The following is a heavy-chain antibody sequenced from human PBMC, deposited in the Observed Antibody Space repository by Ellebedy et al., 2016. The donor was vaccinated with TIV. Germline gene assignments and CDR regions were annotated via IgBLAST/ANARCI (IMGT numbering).Heavy chain of an antibody. CDR1: GDTLSSYG. Sequence: AASVQVSCKASGDTLSSYGISWVRQAPGQGLEWMGGIIPLFGSANYVQKFQGRVTITADESTSTAYMELSSLRSEDTAVYYCARGRYCTSTSCYGTYWGQGTLVTVSS. J-gene: IGHJ4*02. CDR2: IIPLFGSA. CDR3: ARGRYCTSTSCYGTY. D-gene: IGHD2-2*01. V-gene: IGHV1-69*13.